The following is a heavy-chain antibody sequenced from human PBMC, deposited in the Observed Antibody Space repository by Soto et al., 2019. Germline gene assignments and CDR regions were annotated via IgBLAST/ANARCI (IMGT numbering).Heavy chain of an antibody. CDR3: AKVGEEIYARLLEWFDVPEKYYYYGMDV. J-gene: IGHJ6*02. CDR2: ISGSGGST. CDR1: GFTFSSYA. V-gene: IGHV3-23*01. Sequence: PGGSLRLSCAASGFTFSSYAMSWVRQAPGKGLEWVSAISGSGGSTYYADSVKGRFTISRDNSKNTLYLQMNSLRAEDTAVYYCAKVGEEIYARLLEWFDVPEKYYYYGMDVWGQGTTVTVSS. D-gene: IGHD3-3*01.